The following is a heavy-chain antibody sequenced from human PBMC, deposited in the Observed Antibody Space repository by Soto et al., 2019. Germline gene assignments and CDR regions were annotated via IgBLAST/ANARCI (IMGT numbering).Heavy chain of an antibody. J-gene: IGHJ4*02. D-gene: IGHD6-19*01. Sequence: SVKVSCKASGGTFSSYTISWVRQAPGQGLEWMGRIIPILGIANYAQKFQGRVTITADKSTSTAYMELSSLRSEDTAVYYCAREDRPSSGWYSGMGDYWGQGTLVTVSS. V-gene: IGHV1-69*04. CDR3: AREDRPSSGWYSGMGDY. CDR2: IIPILGIA. CDR1: GGTFSSYT.